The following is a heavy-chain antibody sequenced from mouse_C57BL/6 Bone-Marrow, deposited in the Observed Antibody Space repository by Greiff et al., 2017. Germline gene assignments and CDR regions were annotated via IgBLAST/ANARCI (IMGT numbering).Heavy chain of an antibody. CDR1: GFTFSSYA. J-gene: IGHJ2*01. V-gene: IGHV5-9-1*02. CDR2: ISSGGDYI. Sequence: EVMLVESGEGLVKPGGSLKLSCAASGFTFSSYAMSWVRQTPEKRLEWVAYISSGGDYIYYADTVKGRFTISRDNARNTLYLQMSSLKAEDTAMYYCTRVLLGIDYWGQGTTLTVSS. CDR3: TRVLLGIDY. D-gene: IGHD4-1*01.